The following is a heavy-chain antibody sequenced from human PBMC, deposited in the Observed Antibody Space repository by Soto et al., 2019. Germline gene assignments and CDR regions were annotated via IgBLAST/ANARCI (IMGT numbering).Heavy chain of an antibody. V-gene: IGHV3-30*18. CDR2: ISYDGSNK. CDR1: GFTFSSYG. Sequence: PGGSLRLSCAASGFTFSSYGMHWVRQAPGKGLEWVAVISYDGSNKYYADSVKGRFTISRDNSKNTLYLQMNSLRAEDTAVYYCAKDDIVATAGGGSGYFDYWGQGTLVTVSS. D-gene: IGHD5-12*01. J-gene: IGHJ4*02. CDR3: AKDDIVATAGGGSGYFDY.